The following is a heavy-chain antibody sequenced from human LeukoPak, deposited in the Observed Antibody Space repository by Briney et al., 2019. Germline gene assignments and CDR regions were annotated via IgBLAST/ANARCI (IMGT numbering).Heavy chain of an antibody. CDR2: IYSIGTT. D-gene: IGHD4-17*01. CDR3: ARIPTVTTSGVDY. J-gene: IGHJ4*02. V-gene: IGHV3-66*01. CDR1: GFTVSSNY. Sequence: GGSLRLSCAASGFTVSSNYMTWVRQAPGKGLEWVSVIYSIGTTFYADSVKGRFTISRDNSKNTLYLQMNSLRAEDTAVYYCARIPTVTTSGVDYWGQGTLVTVSS.